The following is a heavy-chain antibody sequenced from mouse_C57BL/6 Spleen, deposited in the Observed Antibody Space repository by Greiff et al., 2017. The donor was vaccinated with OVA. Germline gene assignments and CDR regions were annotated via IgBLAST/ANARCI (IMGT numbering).Heavy chain of an antibody. V-gene: IGHV3-6*01. CDR1: GYSITSGYY. D-gene: IGHD2-5*01. J-gene: IGHJ3*01. Sequence: EVQLVESGPGLVKPSQSLSLTCSVTGYSITSGYYWNWIRQFPGNKLEWMGYISYDGSNNYNPSLKNRISITRDTSKNQFFLKLNSVTTEDTATYYCARGSNYGNWFAYWGQGTLVTVSA. CDR3: ARGSNYGNWFAY. CDR2: ISYDGSN.